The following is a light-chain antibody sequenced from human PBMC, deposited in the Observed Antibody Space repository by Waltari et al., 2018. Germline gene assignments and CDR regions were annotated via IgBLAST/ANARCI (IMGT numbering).Light chain of an antibody. CDR3: SSYTSTSTYV. V-gene: IGLV2-14*03. J-gene: IGLJ1*01. CDR1: SSDIGCYNY. CDR2: DVN. Sequence: QSALTQPASVSGSPGQSITISCTGTSSDIGCYNYVSWYQQHPGKGPKLMIYDVNNRPSGVSNRFSGSKSGNTASLTISGLQAEDEADYYCSSYTSTSTYVFGGGTKVTVL.